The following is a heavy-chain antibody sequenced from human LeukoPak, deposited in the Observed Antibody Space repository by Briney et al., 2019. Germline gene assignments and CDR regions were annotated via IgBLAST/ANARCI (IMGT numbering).Heavy chain of an antibody. CDR3: ARRGRYDGDYAGGAFDI. J-gene: IGHJ3*02. CDR1: GGSISSYY. D-gene: IGHD4-17*01. Sequence: PSETLSLTCTVSGGSISSYYWSWIRQPPGKGLEWIGYIYYSGSTNYNPSLKSRVTISVDTSKNQFSLKLSSVTAADTAVYYCARRGRYDGDYAGGAFDIWGHGTMVTVSS. CDR2: IYYSGST. V-gene: IGHV4-59*08.